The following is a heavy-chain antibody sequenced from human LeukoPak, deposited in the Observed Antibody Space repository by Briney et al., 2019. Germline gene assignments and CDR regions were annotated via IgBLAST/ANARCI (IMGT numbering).Heavy chain of an antibody. CDR2: IYTSGST. Sequence: SETLSLTCTVSGGSISNYYWSWIRQPAGKGLEWIGRIYTSGSTNYNPSLKSRVTMSVDTSKNQFSLKLSSVTAADTAMYYCARGGRYSSPPKYYFACWGQGTRVTVSS. V-gene: IGHV4-4*07. D-gene: IGHD6-13*01. J-gene: IGHJ4*02. CDR3: ARGGRYSSPPKYYFAC. CDR1: GGSISNYY.